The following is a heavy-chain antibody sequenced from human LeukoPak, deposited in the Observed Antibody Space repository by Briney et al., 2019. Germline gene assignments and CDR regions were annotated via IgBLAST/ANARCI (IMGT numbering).Heavy chain of an antibody. CDR1: GFTFNNYG. CDR2: IRYDGSNK. V-gene: IGHV3-30*02. J-gene: IGHJ6*03. Sequence: GGSLRLSCAASGFTFNNYGMHWVRQAPGKGLEWVAFIRYDGSNKYYADSVKGRFTISRDNSKNTLYLQMNSLRPEDTAVYYCAKDVGARTYYYMDVWGKGTTVTVS. CDR3: AKDVGARTYYYMDV.